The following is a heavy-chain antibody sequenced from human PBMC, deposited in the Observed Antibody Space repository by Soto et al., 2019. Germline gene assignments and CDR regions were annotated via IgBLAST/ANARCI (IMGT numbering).Heavy chain of an antibody. Sequence: QITLNESGPPVVKPAETLTLTCTFSGFSLTTSGVGVGWIRQSPGKAPEWLALIYWDDDTRYSASLKSRLTITKDTSKNQVVLTMASVDPADTATYYCAHRILRTVFGVVTTTAIYFDFWGQGTPVVVSS. J-gene: IGHJ4*02. D-gene: IGHD3-3*01. V-gene: IGHV2-5*02. CDR2: IYWDDDT. CDR3: AHRILRTVFGVVTTTAIYFDF. CDR1: GFSLTTSGVG.